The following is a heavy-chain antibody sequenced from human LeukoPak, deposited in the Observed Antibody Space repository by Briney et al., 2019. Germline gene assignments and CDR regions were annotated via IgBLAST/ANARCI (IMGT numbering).Heavy chain of an antibody. J-gene: IGHJ4*02. CDR1: GGPFSGYY. V-gene: IGHV4-34*01. D-gene: IGHD1/OR15-1a*01. CDR3: ARRSRNWNSWGFDY. Sequence: PSETLSLTCAVYGGPFSGYYWSWIRQPPGKGLEWIGEINHSGSTNYNPSLKSRVTISVDTSKNQFSLKLSSVTAADTAVYYCARRSRNWNSWGFDYWGQGTLVTVSS. CDR2: INHSGST.